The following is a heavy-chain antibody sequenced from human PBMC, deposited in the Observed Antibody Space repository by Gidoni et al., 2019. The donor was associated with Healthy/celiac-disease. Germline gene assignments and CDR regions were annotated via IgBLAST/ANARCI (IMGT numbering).Heavy chain of an antibody. V-gene: IGHV3-30*03. CDR1: GFTFSSYG. D-gene: IGHD4-4*01. CDR3: ARVQGYDYSNAEIYYYYGMDV. Sequence: QVQLVESGGGVVQPGRSLRLSCAASGFTFSSYGMHWVRQAPGKGLEWVAVISYDGSNKYYADSVKGRFTISRDNSKNTPYLQMNSLRAEDTAVYYCARVQGYDYSNAEIYYYYGMDVWGQGTTVTVSS. CDR2: ISYDGSNK. J-gene: IGHJ6*02.